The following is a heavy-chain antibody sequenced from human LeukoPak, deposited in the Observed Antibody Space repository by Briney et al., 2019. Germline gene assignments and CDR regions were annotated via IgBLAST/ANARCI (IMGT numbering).Heavy chain of an antibody. CDR2: ISGSGGST. J-gene: IGHJ4*02. Sequence: GGSLRLSCAASGFTFSSYAMSWVRQAPGKGLEWVSAISGSGGSTFYADSVKGRFTISRDNSNKPLYLQMNSLRAEDTAVYYCAKGVPDNYYDSSGSYFDYWGQGTLVTVSS. CDR1: GFTFSSYA. V-gene: IGHV3-23*01. D-gene: IGHD3-22*01. CDR3: AKGVPDNYYDSSGSYFDY.